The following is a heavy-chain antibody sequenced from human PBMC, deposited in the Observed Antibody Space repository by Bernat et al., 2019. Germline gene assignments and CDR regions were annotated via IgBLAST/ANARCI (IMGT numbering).Heavy chain of an antibody. Sequence: QVQLVESGGGVVQPGRSLRLSCAASGFTFSNYIMHWVRQAPGKGLDWVAFTSYDGSDNYYADSVKGRFTISRDNSKNTLHLQMNSLRPEDTAMYYCAREADAFDIWGQGTMVTVSS. CDR1: GFTFSNYI. V-gene: IGHV3-30-3*01. J-gene: IGHJ3*02. CDR3: AREADAFDI. CDR2: TSYDGSDN.